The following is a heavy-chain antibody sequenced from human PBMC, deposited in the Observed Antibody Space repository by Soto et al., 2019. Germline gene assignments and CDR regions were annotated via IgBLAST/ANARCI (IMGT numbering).Heavy chain of an antibody. Sequence: SETLSLTCSVSGSSMTTYYWHWIRQAPGKGLEWIGSIYYSGSTYYNPSLKSRVTISVDTSKNQFSLKLNSVTAADTAVYYCASRHSSPYFDYWGQGTLVTVSS. V-gene: IGHV4-59*06. D-gene: IGHD6-13*01. J-gene: IGHJ4*02. CDR2: IYYSGST. CDR3: ASRHSSPYFDY. CDR1: GSSMTTYY.